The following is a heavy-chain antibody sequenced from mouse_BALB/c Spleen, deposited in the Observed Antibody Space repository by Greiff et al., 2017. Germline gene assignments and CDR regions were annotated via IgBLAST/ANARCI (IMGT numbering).Heavy chain of an antibody. Sequence: EVHLVESGGGLVQPGGSLRLSCATSGFTFTDYYMSWVRQPPGKALEWLGFIRNKANGYTTEYSASVKGRFTISRDNSQSILYLQMNTLRAEDSATYYCARDGDYGSSTWFAYWGQGTLVTVSA. CDR1: GFTFTDYY. CDR2: IRNKANGYTT. J-gene: IGHJ3*01. D-gene: IGHD1-1*01. V-gene: IGHV7-3*02. CDR3: ARDGDYGSSTWFAY.